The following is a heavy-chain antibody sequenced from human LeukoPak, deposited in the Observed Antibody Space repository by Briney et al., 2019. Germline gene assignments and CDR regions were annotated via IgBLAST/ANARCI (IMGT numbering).Heavy chain of an antibody. J-gene: IGHJ4*02. D-gene: IGHD3-10*01. CDR3: AKAGVITCFDY. Sequence: GGSLRLSCAASGFTLSSYAMSWVRQAPGKGLEWVSAISGSGGSTYYADSVKGRFTISRDNSKNTLYLQMNSLRAEDTAVYYSAKAGVITCFDYWGQGTLVTVSS. V-gene: IGHV3-23*01. CDR1: GFTLSSYA. CDR2: ISGSGGST.